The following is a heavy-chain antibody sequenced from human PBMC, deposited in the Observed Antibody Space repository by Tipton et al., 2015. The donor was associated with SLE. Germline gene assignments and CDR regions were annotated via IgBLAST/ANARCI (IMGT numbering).Heavy chain of an antibody. Sequence: LRLSCTVSGGSISAFPWSWIRQPPGEGLEWIASIYPNGITNYNPSLKSRVTISVDTSKDQFSLKLTSVTAADTAVYYCARGGAYDYWGQGKLVTVSS. J-gene: IGHJ4*02. V-gene: IGHV4-4*08. CDR3: ARGGAYDY. CDR2: IYPNGIT. D-gene: IGHD1-26*01. CDR1: GGSISAFP.